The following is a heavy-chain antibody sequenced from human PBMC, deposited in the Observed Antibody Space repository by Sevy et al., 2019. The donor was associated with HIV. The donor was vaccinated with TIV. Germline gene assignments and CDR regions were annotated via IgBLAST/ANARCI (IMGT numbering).Heavy chain of an antibody. CDR2: IIPIFGTA. D-gene: IGHD3-9*01. J-gene: IGHJ6*03. V-gene: IGHV1-69*13. CDR3: ARTPHYYDILTGYATETSHYYYYYMDV. CDR1: GGTFSSYA. Sequence: ASVKVSCKASGGTFSSYAISWVRQAPGQGLEWMGRIIPIFGTANYAQKFQGRVTITADESTSTAYMELSSLRSEDTAVYYCARTPHYYDILTGYATETSHYYYYYMDVWGKWTTVTVSS.